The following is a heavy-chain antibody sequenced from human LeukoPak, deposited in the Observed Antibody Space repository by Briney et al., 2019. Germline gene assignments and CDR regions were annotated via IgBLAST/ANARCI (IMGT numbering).Heavy chain of an antibody. CDR2: ITGSGDYT. D-gene: IGHD1-14*01. V-gene: IGHV3-23*01. Sequence: GGSLRLSCAASGFTFSSSAMGWVRPAPGKGLEWVSSITGSGDYTYYADSVKGRFTISRDNSKNTLYLQMNSLRADDTAVYYCANKPAGFDPWGQGTLVTVSS. CDR1: GFTFSSSA. J-gene: IGHJ5*02. CDR3: ANKPAGFDP.